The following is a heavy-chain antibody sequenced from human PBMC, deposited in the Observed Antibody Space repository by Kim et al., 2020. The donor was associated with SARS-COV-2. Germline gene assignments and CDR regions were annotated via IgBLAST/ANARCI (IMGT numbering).Heavy chain of an antibody. J-gene: IGHJ4*02. CDR1: GFTFSSYS. Sequence: GGSLRLSCAASGFTFSSYSMNWVRQAPGKGLEWVSSISSSSSYIYYADSVKGRFTISRDNAKNSLYLQMNSLRAEDTAVYYCARERSSWFGDFDYWGQGTLVTVSS. CDR2: ISSSSSYI. CDR3: ARERSSWFGDFDY. D-gene: IGHD6-13*01. V-gene: IGHV3-21*01.